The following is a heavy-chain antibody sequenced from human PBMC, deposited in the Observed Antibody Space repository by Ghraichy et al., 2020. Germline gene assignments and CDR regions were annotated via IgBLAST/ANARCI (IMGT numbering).Heavy chain of an antibody. Sequence: GGSLRLSCAASGFTFSSYAMHWVRQAPGKGLEWVAVISYDGSNKYYADSVKGRFTISRDNSKNTLYLQMNSLRAEDTAVYYCARDVPRGHIVVVIATEFDYWGQGTLVTVSS. CDR2: ISYDGSNK. CDR3: ARDVPRGHIVVVIATEFDY. D-gene: IGHD2-21*01. J-gene: IGHJ4*02. CDR1: GFTFSSYA. V-gene: IGHV3-30*04.